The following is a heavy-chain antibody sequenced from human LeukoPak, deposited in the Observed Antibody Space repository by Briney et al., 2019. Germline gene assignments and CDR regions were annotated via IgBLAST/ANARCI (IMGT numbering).Heavy chain of an antibody. V-gene: IGHV4-39*07. D-gene: IGHD3-10*01. CDR3: ARESYYGSGSSVYYYYGMDV. Sequence: PSETLSLTCTVSGGSISSSSYYWGWIRQPPGKGLEWIGSIYYSGSTYYNPSLKSRVTISVDTSKNQFSLKLSSVTAADTAVYYCARESYYGSGSSVYYYYGMDVWGPGTTVTVSS. J-gene: IGHJ6*02. CDR1: GGSISSSSYY. CDR2: IYYSGST.